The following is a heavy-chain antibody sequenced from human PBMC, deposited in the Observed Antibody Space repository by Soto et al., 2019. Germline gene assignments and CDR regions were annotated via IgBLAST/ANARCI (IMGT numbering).Heavy chain of an antibody. J-gene: IGHJ3*02. CDR2: IYYSGST. Sequence: PSETLSLTCTVSGGSISSYYWSWIRQPPGKGLEWIGYIYYSGSTNYNPSLKSRVTISVDTSKNQFSLRLSSVTAADTAVYYCARRRSGYDFCAFDIWGQGTMVT. V-gene: IGHV4-59*08. CDR1: GGSISSYY. D-gene: IGHD5-12*01. CDR3: ARRRSGYDFCAFDI.